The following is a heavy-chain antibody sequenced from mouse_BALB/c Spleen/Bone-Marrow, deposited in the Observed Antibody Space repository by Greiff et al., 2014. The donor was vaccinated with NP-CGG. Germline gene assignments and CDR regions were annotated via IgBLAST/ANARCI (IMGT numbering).Heavy chain of an antibody. Sequence: QVQLQQPGAELVRPGASVKLSCKASGYTFTSYWINWVKQRPGQGLEWIGNIYPSDSYTNYNQKFKDKATLTVDKSSSTAYTQLSSPTSEDSAVYYCTRRECNYAFAYWGQGTLVTVSA. CDR1: GYTFTSYW. CDR2: IYPSDSYT. V-gene: IGHV1-69*02. J-gene: IGHJ3*01. CDR3: TRRECNYAFAY. D-gene: IGHD2-1*01.